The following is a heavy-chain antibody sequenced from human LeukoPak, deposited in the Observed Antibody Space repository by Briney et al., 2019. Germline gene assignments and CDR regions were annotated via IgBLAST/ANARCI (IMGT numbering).Heavy chain of an antibody. J-gene: IGHJ3*02. CDR2: ISSSGTPK. Sequence: GGSLRLSCGASGFIFSDYYMSWIRQAPGKGLEWISYISSSGTPKYYADSVKGRFTISRDNAKNSLYLQMNSLRAEDTAVYYCTSSSPLHDAFDIWGQGTMVTVSS. CDR1: GFIFSDYY. D-gene: IGHD6-13*01. CDR3: TSSSPLHDAFDI. V-gene: IGHV3-11*04.